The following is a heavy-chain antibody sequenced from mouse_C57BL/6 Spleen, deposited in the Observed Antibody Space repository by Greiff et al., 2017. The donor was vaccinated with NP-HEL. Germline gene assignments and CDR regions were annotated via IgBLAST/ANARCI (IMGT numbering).Heavy chain of an antibody. V-gene: IGHV1-26*01. CDR3: ARYWDGGYFDY. CDR1: GYTFTDYY. J-gene: IGHJ2*01. CDR2: INPNNGGT. Sequence: EVQLQQSGPELVKPGASVKISCKASGYTFTDYYMNWVKQSHGKSLEWIGDINPNNGGTSYNQKFKGKATLTVDKSSSTAYMELRSLTSEDSAVYYCARYWDGGYFDYWGQGTTLTVSS. D-gene: IGHD4-1*01.